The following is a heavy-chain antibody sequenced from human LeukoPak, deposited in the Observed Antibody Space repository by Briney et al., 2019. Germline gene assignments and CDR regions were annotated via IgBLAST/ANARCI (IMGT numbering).Heavy chain of an antibody. V-gene: IGHV5-51*01. CDR2: IYPGDSDT. Sequence: GESLKISCKGSGYSFTSYWIGWVRQMPGKGLEWMGIIYPGDSDTRYSPSFQGQVTISADKSISTAYLQWSSLKASDTAMHYCAFRYGGGNSQPLNAFDIWDQGTMVTVSS. D-gene: IGHD2-21*02. CDR1: GYSFTSYW. CDR3: AFRYGGGNSQPLNAFDI. J-gene: IGHJ3*02.